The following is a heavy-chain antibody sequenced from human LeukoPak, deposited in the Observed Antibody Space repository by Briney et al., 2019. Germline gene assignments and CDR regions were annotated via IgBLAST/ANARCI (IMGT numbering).Heavy chain of an antibody. CDR3: ARQGAVWFGESYFDY. D-gene: IGHD3-10*01. CDR2: IYYSGST. Sequence: PSETLSLTCTVSGGSISSSSYYWGWIRQPPGQGLEWIGSIYYSGSTYYNPSLKSRVTISVDTSKNQFSLKLSSVAAADTAVYYCARQGAVWFGESYFDYWGQGTLVTVSS. J-gene: IGHJ4*02. V-gene: IGHV4-39*01. CDR1: GGSISSSSYY.